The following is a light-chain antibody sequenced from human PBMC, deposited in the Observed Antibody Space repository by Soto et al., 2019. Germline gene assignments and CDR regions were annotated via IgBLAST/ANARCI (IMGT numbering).Light chain of an antibody. J-gene: IGLJ2*01. CDR2: EVT. CDR3: CSYGGSYNLV. CDR1: SSDVGGHNY. Sequence: SALTQPPSASGSPGQSVSISCTGTSSDVGGHNYVSWYRQHPGTAPQLLIYEVTKRPSGVPARFSASKSGNTASLTVSGLQAEDEADYYCCSYGGSYNLVFGGGTKLTVL. V-gene: IGLV2-8*01.